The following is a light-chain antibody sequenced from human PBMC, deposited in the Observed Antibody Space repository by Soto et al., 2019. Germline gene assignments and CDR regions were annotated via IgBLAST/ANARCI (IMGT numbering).Light chain of an antibody. CDR3: SSYTSSSTPNYV. CDR2: EVS. CDR1: SSDVGGYNY. Sequence: QSVLTQPASVSGSPGQSITISCTGTSSDVGGYNYVSWYQQHPGKAPELMIYEVSNRPSGVSNRFSGSKSGNTASLTISGLQAEDEADYYCSSYTSSSTPNYVFGPGTKVTVL. V-gene: IGLV2-14*01. J-gene: IGLJ1*01.